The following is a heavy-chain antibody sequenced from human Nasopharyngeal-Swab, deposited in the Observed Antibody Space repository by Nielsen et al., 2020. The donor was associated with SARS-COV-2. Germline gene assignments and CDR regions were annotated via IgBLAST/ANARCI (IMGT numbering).Heavy chain of an antibody. CDR2: ISSSGSYM. J-gene: IGHJ6*02. CDR1: GFTFSDYT. CDR3: AREHGKWELLRLGGYYYYGMDV. Sequence: GGSLRLSCAASGFTFSDYTMNWVRQAPGQGLEWVSSISSSGSYMYYADSVKGRFTISRDNAKNSLYLQMNSLRAEDTAVYYCAREHGKWELLRLGGYYYYGMDVWGQGTTVTVSS. D-gene: IGHD1-26*01. V-gene: IGHV3-21*01.